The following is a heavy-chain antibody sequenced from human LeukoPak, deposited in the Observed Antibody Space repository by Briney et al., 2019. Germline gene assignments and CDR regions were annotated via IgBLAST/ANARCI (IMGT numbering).Heavy chain of an antibody. J-gene: IGHJ4*02. CDR2: IYCSGST. V-gene: IGHV4-59*01. D-gene: IGHD4-17*01. CDR3: ARANYGDLFFDY. Sequence: SETLSLTCPVSGGSISSYYWSWIRQPPGKGLEWIGYIYCSGSTNYNPSLKSRVTISVDTSKNQFSLKLSSVTAADTAVYYCARANYGDLFFDYWGQGTLVTVSS. CDR1: GGSISSYY.